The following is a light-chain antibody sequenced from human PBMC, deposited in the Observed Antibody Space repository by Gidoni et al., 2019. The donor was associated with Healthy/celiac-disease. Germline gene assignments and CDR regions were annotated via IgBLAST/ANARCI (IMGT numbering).Light chain of an antibody. CDR3: QQYGSSPPLT. J-gene: IGKJ4*01. CDR1: QSVSSSY. CDR2: GAS. V-gene: IGKV3-20*01. Sequence: IALTQAPGTLSLSPGERATLACTASQSVSSSYLAWYQQKPGQAPRLLIYGASSRATGIPDRFSGSGSGTDFPLTISRLEPEDFAVYYCQQYGSSPPLTCGGGTKVEIK.